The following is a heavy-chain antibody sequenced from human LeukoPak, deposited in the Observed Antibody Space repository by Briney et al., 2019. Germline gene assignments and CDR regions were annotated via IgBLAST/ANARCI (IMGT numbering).Heavy chain of an antibody. D-gene: IGHD6-6*01. J-gene: IGHJ6*03. CDR3: ARGMAARSYYYYYMDV. Sequence: SETLSLTCAVYGGSFSGYYWSWIRQPPGKGLEWIGEINHSGSTNYNPSLKSRVTISVDTSKNQFSLKLSSVTAADTAVYYCARGMAARSYYYYYMDVWGKGTTVTVSS. CDR2: INHSGST. CDR1: GGSFSGYY. V-gene: IGHV4-34*01.